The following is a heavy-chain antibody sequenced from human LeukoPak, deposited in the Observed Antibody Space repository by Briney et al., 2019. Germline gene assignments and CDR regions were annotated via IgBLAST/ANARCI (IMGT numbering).Heavy chain of an antibody. V-gene: IGHV4-34*01. J-gene: IGHJ5*02. CDR1: GGSFSGYS. Sequence: PSETLSLTCAVYGGSFSGYSWSWIHQPPGKGLEWIGEINHSGSTNYNPSLKSRVTISVDTSKNQFSLKLSSVTAADTAVYYCARVSVLLWFGELSRFDPWGQGTLVTVSS. D-gene: IGHD3-10*01. CDR2: INHSGST. CDR3: ARVSVLLWFGELSRFDP.